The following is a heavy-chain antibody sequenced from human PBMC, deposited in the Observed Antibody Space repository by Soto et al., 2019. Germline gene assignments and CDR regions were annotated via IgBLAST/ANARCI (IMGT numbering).Heavy chain of an antibody. Sequence: ASVKVSCKASGYTFTIYGISCVLQSPLQWLEWMGWISAYNGNTNYAQKLQGRVTMTTDTSTSTAYMELRSLRSDDTAVYYCARDQDIVVVTGPSYYGMDVWGQGTTVTVSS. CDR1: GYTFTIYG. J-gene: IGHJ6*02. CDR2: ISAYNGNT. CDR3: ARDQDIVVVTGPSYYGMDV. D-gene: IGHD2-21*02. V-gene: IGHV1-18*04.